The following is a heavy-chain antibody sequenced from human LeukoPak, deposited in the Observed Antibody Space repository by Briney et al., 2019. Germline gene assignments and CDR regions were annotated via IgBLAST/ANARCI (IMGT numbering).Heavy chain of an antibody. J-gene: IGHJ4*02. V-gene: IGHV4-39*01. Sequence: KPSETLSLTCTVSGGSISSSSYYWGWIRQPPGKGLEWIGSIYYSGSPYYHPSLKSRVTISVDTSKNQFSLKLSSVTAADTAVYYCARRGIAAAGFDYWGQGTLVTVSS. D-gene: IGHD6-13*01. CDR2: IYYSGSP. CDR3: ARRGIAAAGFDY. CDR1: GGSISSSSYY.